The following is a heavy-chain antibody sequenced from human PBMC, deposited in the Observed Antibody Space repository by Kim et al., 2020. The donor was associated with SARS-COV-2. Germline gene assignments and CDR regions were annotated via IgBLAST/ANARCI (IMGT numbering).Heavy chain of an antibody. CDR1: GFTFSSYA. CDR2: ISGSGGST. Sequence: GGSLRLSCAASGFTFSSYAMSWVRQAPGKGLEWVSAISGSGGSTYYADSVKGRFTISRDNSKNTLYLQMNSLRAEDTAVYYCAKDRVAYYYGSGSYFDYWGQGTLVTVSS. J-gene: IGHJ4*02. CDR3: AKDRVAYYYGSGSYFDY. V-gene: IGHV3-23*01. D-gene: IGHD3-10*01.